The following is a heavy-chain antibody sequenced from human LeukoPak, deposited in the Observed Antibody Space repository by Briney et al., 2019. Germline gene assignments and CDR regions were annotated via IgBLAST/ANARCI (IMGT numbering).Heavy chain of an antibody. D-gene: IGHD6-19*01. CDR1: GGTFSSYV. J-gene: IGHJ4*02. Sequence: ASVKVSCKASGGTFSSYVISWVRQAPGQGLEWMGWINPNSGGTNYAQKFQGRVTMTRDTSISTAYMELSRLRSDDTAVYYCARGFRIAVAGTLGTNWGQGTLVTVSS. CDR2: INPNSGGT. V-gene: IGHV1-2*02. CDR3: ARGFRIAVAGTLGTN.